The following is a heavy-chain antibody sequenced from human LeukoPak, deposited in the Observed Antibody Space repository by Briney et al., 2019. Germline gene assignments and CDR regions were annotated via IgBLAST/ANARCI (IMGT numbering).Heavy chain of an antibody. J-gene: IGHJ4*02. CDR3: ASIWSGSLDY. D-gene: IGHD3-3*01. CDR2: ITTSSQV. CDR1: GLTFTRYS. Sequence: PGGSLRLSCAASGLTFTRYSMNWVRQAPGKGLEWVSYITTSSQVYYADSVKGRFSISRDNAKNSLYLQMDSLRAEDMAVYYCASIWSGSLDYWGQGTLVTVSS. V-gene: IGHV3-21*01.